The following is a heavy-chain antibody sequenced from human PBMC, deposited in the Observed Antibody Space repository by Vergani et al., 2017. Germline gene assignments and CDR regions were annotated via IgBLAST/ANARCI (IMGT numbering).Heavy chain of an antibody. D-gene: IGHD6-19*01. Sequence: EVQLVESGGGLVKPGGSLRLSCAASGFTFSSYSMNWVRPAPGKGLEWVSSISSSSSYIYYADSVKGRFTISRDNAKNSLYLQMNSLRAEDTAVYYCARDRHSSGWLGWGQGTLVTVSS. CDR1: GFTFSSYS. CDR2: ISSSSSYI. J-gene: IGHJ4*01. V-gene: IGHV3-21*01. CDR3: ARDRHSSGWLG.